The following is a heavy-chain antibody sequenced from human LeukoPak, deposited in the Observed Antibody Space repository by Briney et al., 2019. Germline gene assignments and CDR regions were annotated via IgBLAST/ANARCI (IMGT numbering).Heavy chain of an antibody. J-gene: IGHJ5*02. CDR2: IYPGDSDT. V-gene: IGHV5-51*01. CDR1: GYSFTSYW. D-gene: IGHD5-12*01. Sequence: GESLKISCKGSGYSFTSYWIGWVRQVPGKGLEWMGIIYPGDSDTRYSPSFQGQVTVSADKSISTAYLQWSSLKASDTAMYYCARLSEEWGYSGYDLGLGWFDPWGQGTLVTVSS. CDR3: ARLSEEWGYSGYDLGLGWFDP.